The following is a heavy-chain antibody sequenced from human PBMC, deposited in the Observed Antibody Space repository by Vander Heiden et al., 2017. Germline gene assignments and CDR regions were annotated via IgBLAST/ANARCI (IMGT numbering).Heavy chain of an antibody. CDR2: ISGSGGST. CDR3: AKLPTVTTAYNWFDP. D-gene: IGHD4-17*01. J-gene: IGHJ5*02. V-gene: IGHV3-23*01. CDR1: GFTFGGYA. Sequence: EVQLLESGGGLVQPGGSLRLPCAASGFTFGGYALSWVRQAPGKGLEWVSAISGSGGSTYYADSVKGRFTISRDNSKNTLYLQMNSLRAEDTAVYYCAKLPTVTTAYNWFDPWGQGTLVTVSS.